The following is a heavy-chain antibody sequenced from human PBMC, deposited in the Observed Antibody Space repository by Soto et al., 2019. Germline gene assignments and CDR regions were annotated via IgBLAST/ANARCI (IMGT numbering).Heavy chain of an antibody. V-gene: IGHV1-2*02. Sequence: ASVKVSCKASGYRFTAYYIHWVRQAPGQGLEWMGWINPYNGDTKYAQKFQGRVTMTRDTSINTAFMELTRLRSDDTAVYYCATKGSYEYNSIDQWGRGNLVTVSS. CDR3: ATKGSYEYNSIDQ. D-gene: IGHD3-16*01. CDR2: INPYNGDT. J-gene: IGHJ4*02. CDR1: GYRFTAYY.